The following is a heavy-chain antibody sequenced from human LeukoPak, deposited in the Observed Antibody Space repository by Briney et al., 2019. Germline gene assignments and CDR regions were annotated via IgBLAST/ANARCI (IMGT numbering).Heavy chain of an antibody. CDR2: IYYSGST. CDR1: GGSISSYY. V-gene: IGHV4-59*01. Sequence: SETLSLTCTVSGGSISSYYWSWIRQPPGKGLEWIGYIYYSGSTNYNPSLKSRVTISVDTSKNQFSLKLSSVTAADTAVYYGARVDGYNYPIDYWGQGTLVTVSS. D-gene: IGHD5-24*01. CDR3: ARVDGYNYPIDY. J-gene: IGHJ4*02.